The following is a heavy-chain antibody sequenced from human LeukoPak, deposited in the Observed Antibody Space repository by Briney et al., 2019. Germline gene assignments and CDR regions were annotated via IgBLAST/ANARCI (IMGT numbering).Heavy chain of an antibody. D-gene: IGHD6-19*01. V-gene: IGHV3-7*03. CDR3: ARSYSSGWYYGLYYSDY. Sequence: PGGSLRLSCAASGFTFSSYWMSWVRQAPGKGLEWVANIKQDGSEKYYVDSVKGRFTISRDNAKNSLYLQMNSLRAEDTAVYYCARSYSSGWYYGLYYSDYWGQGILVTVSS. CDR1: GFTFSSYW. J-gene: IGHJ4*02. CDR2: IKQDGSEK.